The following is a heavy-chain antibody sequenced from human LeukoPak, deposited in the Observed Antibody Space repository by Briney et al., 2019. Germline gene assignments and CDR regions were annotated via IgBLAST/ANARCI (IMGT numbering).Heavy chain of an antibody. CDR2: IILIFGTA. D-gene: IGHD3-3*01. CDR1: GGTFSSYA. CDR3: AREWGYDFWSGYYTNAFDI. J-gene: IGHJ3*02. Sequence: SVKVSCKASGGTFSSYAISWVRQAPGQGLEWMGGIILIFGTANYAQKFQGRVTITADESTSTAYMELSSLRSEDTAVYYCAREWGYDFWSGYYTNAFDIWGQGTMVTVSS. V-gene: IGHV1-69*01.